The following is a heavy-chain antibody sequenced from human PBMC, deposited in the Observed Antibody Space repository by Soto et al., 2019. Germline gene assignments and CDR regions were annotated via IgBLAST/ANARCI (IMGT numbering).Heavy chain of an antibody. CDR2: IIPIFGTA. CDR3: ARVDYYDSSGYYYQSGYFDY. Sequence: SVKVSCKASGGTFSSYAISWVRQAPGQGLEWMGGIIPIFGTANYAQKFQGRVTITADESTSTAYMELSSLRSEDTAVYYCARVDYYDSSGYYYQSGYFDYWGQGTLVTVSS. CDR1: GGTFSSYA. V-gene: IGHV1-69*13. J-gene: IGHJ4*02. D-gene: IGHD3-22*01.